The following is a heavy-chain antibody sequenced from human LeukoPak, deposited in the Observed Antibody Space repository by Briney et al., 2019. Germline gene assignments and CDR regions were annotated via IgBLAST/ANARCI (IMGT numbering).Heavy chain of an antibody. CDR3: ARESAWARDS. D-gene: IGHD6-6*01. V-gene: IGHV3-7*01. J-gene: IGHJ4*02. Sequence: GGSLRLSCAASGFTFSSFWMDWVRQAPGKGLEWVANIKSDGSEKYYVGSVEGRFTISRDNAENSLFLQMNGLRAEDTAVYYCARESAWARDSWGQGTLVTDSS. CDR2: IKSDGSEK. CDR1: GFTFSSFW.